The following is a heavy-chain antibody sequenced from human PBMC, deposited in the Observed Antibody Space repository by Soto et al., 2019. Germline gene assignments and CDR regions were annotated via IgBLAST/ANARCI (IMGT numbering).Heavy chain of an antibody. Sequence: QVQLVESGGGLVKPGGSLKLSCAASGFTFSDYYMSWIRQAPGKGLEWISYISNSGGTIFYADSVKGQFTISRDNAKNSMFLQMNSLRAEDTAVYYCAGWASGYYMDVWGKETTVTVSS. V-gene: IGHV3-11*01. D-gene: IGHD1-26*01. CDR1: GFTFSDYY. CDR3: AGWASGYYMDV. CDR2: ISNSGGTI. J-gene: IGHJ6*03.